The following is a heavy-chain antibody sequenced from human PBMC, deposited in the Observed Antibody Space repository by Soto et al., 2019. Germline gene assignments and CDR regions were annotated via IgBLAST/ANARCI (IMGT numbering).Heavy chain of an antibody. CDR3: ARESSGYRFDC. CDR2: ISYSGST. Sequence: QVQLQESGPGLVKPSQTLSLTCTVSGDSISSGGYYWSRIRQHPGKGLEWFSYISYSGSTYYNPSLKSRLTISVDTSRNQFSLKLSSVTAADTALYYCARESSGYRFDCWGQGTLVTVSS. D-gene: IGHD3-22*01. CDR1: GDSISSGGYY. J-gene: IGHJ4*02. V-gene: IGHV4-31*03.